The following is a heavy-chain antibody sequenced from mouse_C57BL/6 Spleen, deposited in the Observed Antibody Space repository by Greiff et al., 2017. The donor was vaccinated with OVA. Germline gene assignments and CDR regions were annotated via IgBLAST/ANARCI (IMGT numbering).Heavy chain of an antibody. CDR2: INPSTGGT. J-gene: IGHJ2*01. CDR1: GYSFTGYY. Sequence: EVQLQESGPELVKPGASVKISCKASGYSFTGYYMNWVKQSPEKSLEWIGEINPSTGGTTYNQKFKAKATLTVDKASSTAYMQLKSLTSEDSAVYYCAVPYGNYGYYFDYWGQGTTLTVSS. V-gene: IGHV1-42*01. CDR3: AVPYGNYGYYFDY. D-gene: IGHD2-1*01.